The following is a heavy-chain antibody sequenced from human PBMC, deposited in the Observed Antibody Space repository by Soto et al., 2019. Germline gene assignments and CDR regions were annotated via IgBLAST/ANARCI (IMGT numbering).Heavy chain of an antibody. CDR1: GGSVNSYGYY. CDR3: VGNYDSSFGY. V-gene: IGHV4-30-4*01. D-gene: IGHD3-22*01. CDR2: MYYSGDT. Sequence: QVQLQESGPGLGKPSQTLSLTCTVSGGSVNSYGYYWTWIRQSPGKGLEWIGSMYYSGDTYHNPSLKSRVSLSVNTSKDQFSLNLTSVTAADTAVYCCVGNYDSSFGYWGRGTLVTVSS. J-gene: IGHJ4*02.